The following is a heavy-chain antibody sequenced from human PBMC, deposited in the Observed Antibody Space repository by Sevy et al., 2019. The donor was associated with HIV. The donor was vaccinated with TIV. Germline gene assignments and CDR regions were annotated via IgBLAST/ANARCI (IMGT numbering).Heavy chain of an antibody. J-gene: IGHJ6*03. CDR1: GFTFSTYV. CDR2: ISTNGIYT. V-gene: IGHV3-64D*06. D-gene: IGHD4-17*01. CDR3: VKDYRQSDYRSNFMDV. Sequence: GGSLRLSCSASGFTFSTYVLHWVRQAPGKGLEYVSTISTNGIYTYYADSVKGRFTISRDNSGNTLYLQMSSLRGDDTAVYYCVKDYRQSDYRSNFMDVWGKGTTVTVSS.